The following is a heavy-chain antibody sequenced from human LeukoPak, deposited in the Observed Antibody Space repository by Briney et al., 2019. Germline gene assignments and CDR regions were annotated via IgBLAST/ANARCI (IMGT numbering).Heavy chain of an antibody. Sequence: SETLSLTCAVYGGSFSGYYWSWIRQPPGKGLEWIGEINHSGSTNYNPSLKSRVTISVDTSKNQFSLKLSSATAADTAVYYCGGSTGPFDYWGQGTLVTVSS. CDR3: GGSTGPFDY. D-gene: IGHD1-1*01. CDR2: INHSGST. J-gene: IGHJ4*02. CDR1: GGSFSGYY. V-gene: IGHV4-34*01.